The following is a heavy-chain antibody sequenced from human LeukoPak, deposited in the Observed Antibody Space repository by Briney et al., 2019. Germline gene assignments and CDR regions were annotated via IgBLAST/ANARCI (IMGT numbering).Heavy chain of an antibody. D-gene: IGHD4-11*01. CDR3: ATDLYDYSAPFLDY. J-gene: IGHJ4*02. CDR1: GYILNELS. Sequence: ALVKVSFKVSGYILNELSMHWVRQAPGKGLGGMGGFDHEEGKTIYTQRFQGRVTMIEHTSTETAYMELSSLNSEDTAVYYCATDLYDYSAPFLDYWGQGTLVTVSS. CDR2: FDHEEGKT. V-gene: IGHV1-24*01.